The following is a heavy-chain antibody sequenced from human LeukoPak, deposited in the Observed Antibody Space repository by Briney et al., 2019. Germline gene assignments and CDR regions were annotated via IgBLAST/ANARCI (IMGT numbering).Heavy chain of an antibody. D-gene: IGHD3-16*01. V-gene: IGHV1-69*13. CDR1: GYTFTRYD. CDR3: ARVREGEIDAFDI. CDR2: IIPIFGTA. J-gene: IGHJ3*02. Sequence: SVKVSCKASGYTFTRYDINWVRQTTGQGLEWMGGIIPIFGTANYAQKFQGRVTITADESTSTAYMELSSLRSEDTVVYYCARVREGEIDAFDIWGQGTMVTVSS.